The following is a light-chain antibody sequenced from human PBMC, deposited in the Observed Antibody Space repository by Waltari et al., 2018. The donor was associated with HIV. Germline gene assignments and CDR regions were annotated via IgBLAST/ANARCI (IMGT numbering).Light chain of an antibody. CDR1: QSISYY. J-gene: IGKJ5*01. V-gene: IGKV3-20*01. CDR2: GAS. CDR3: HQYSSSPIT. Sequence: EIVLTQSPGTLSLSPGERATLSCRASQSISYYLAWYQHKPGQAPRLLIHGASSRATGIPDRFSGSGSGTDFTLTISRLEPEDFAVYYCHQYSSSPITFGQGTRLEIK.